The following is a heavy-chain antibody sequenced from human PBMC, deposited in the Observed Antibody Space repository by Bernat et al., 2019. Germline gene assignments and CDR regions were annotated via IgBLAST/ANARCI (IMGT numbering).Heavy chain of an antibody. J-gene: IGHJ6*02. CDR2: ISSSSSYI. CDR1: GFTFSSYS. V-gene: IGHV3-21*01. D-gene: IGHD1-26*01. CDR3: ATGVVGATFYYYYGMDV. Sequence: EVQLVESGGGLVKPGGSLRLSCAASGFTFSSYSMNWVRQAPGKGLEWVSSISSSSSYIYYADSVKGRFTISRDNAKNSLYLQMNSLRAEDTAVYYGATGVVGATFYYYYGMDVWGQGTTVTVSS.